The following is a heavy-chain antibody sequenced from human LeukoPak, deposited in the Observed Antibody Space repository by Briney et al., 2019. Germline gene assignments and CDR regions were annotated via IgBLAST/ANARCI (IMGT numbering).Heavy chain of an antibody. CDR2: ISSSSSYI. D-gene: IGHD5-18*01. CDR3: ASLSAAMAYYFDY. Sequence: GGSLRLSCAASGFTFSSYSMNWVRQAPGKGLEWVSSISSSSSYIYYADSVKGRFTISRENAKNSLYLQMNSLRAEDTAVYYCASLSAAMAYYFDYWGQGTPVTVSS. J-gene: IGHJ4*02. V-gene: IGHV3-21*01. CDR1: GFTFSSYS.